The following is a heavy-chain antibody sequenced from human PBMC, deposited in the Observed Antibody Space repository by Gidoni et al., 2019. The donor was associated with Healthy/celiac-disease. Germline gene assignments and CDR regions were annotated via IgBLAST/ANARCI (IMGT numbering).Heavy chain of an antibody. CDR1: GGTFSSYA. CDR2: IIPIFGTA. D-gene: IGHD2-2*01. V-gene: IGHV1-69*01. CDR3: ASSPYCSSTSCYADYYYYMDV. Sequence: QVQLVQSGAEVKKPGSSVKVSCKASGGTFSSYAISWLRQAPGQGLEWMGGIIPIFGTANYAQKFQGRVTITADESTSTAYMELSSLRSEDTAVYYCASSPYCSSTSCYADYYYYMDVWGKGTTVTVSS. J-gene: IGHJ6*03.